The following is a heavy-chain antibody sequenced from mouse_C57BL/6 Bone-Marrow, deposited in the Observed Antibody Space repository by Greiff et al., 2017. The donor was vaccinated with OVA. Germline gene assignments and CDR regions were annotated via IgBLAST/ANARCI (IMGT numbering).Heavy chain of an antibody. CDR1: GYSITSGYD. CDR2: ISYSGST. D-gene: IGHD2-5*01. V-gene: IGHV3-1*01. Sequence: EVQVVESGPGMVKPSQSLSLTCTVTGYSITSGYDWHWIRHFPGNKLEWMGYISYSGSTNYNPSLKSRISITHDTSKNHFFLKLNSVTTEDTATYYCAREGYSNSFAYWGQGTLVTVSA. CDR3: AREGYSNSFAY. J-gene: IGHJ3*01.